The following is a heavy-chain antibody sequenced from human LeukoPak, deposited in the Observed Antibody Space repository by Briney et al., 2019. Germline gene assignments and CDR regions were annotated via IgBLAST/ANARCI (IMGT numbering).Heavy chain of an antibody. Sequence: SETLSLTCTVSGGSISSSSYYWGWIRQPPGKGLEWIGNIYYSGSTYYNPSLKSRVTISLDTSKNQFSLKLSSVTAADTAVYYCASVRRGFGESSKYYAYYYMGVWGKGTTVTVSS. CDR1: GGSISSSSYY. D-gene: IGHD3-10*01. CDR3: ASVRRGFGESSKYYAYYYMGV. CDR2: IYYSGST. V-gene: IGHV4-39*01. J-gene: IGHJ6*03.